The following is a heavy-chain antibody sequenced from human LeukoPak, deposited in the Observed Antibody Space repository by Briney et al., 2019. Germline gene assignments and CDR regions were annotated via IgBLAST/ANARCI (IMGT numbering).Heavy chain of an antibody. CDR3: ATGTTGGYSSGWSRY. D-gene: IGHD6-19*01. V-gene: IGHV3-74*01. J-gene: IGHJ4*02. CDR1: GFTVVSYW. CDR2: INIDGTST. Sequence: RPRGCLRLARAAAGFTVVSYWMHSVRQHPGKGLGLVSHINIDGTSTTSAASVKGRFTISRDNAKNTLYLQMNSLRAEDTAVYYCATGTTGGYSSGWSRYWGQGTLVTVSS.